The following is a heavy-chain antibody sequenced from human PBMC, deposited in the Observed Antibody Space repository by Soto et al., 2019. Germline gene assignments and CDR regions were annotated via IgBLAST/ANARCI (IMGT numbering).Heavy chain of an antibody. CDR1: GDSVSNNRDA. CDR3: ARDPPYSGSILDY. J-gene: IGHJ4*02. V-gene: IGHV6-1*01. CDR2: TYYRSGSFY. Sequence: QVELQQSGPGLVQPSQTLSLNCAISGDSVSNNRDAWNWIRQSPSRGLEWLGRTYYRSGSFYNYAESLEGRITINVDTSKNHFSLQLLSATPEDTAVYYWARDPPYSGSILDYWGQGSLVTVSS. D-gene: IGHD4-4*01.